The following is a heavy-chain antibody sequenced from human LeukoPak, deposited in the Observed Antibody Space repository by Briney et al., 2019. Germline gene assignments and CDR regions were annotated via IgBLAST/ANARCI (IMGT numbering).Heavy chain of an antibody. CDR1: GYTFTGYY. V-gene: IGHV1-2*02. CDR2: INSNNGDT. CDR3: ARDGDGHNLD. Sequence: ASVKVSCKASGYTFTGYYLHWVRQAPGQGLEWVGGINSNNGDTHYAQNFQGRVTMTRDTSISTAYMELSRLGPDDTAVYYCARDGDGHNLDWGQGTLVTVSS. D-gene: IGHD5-24*01. J-gene: IGHJ4*02.